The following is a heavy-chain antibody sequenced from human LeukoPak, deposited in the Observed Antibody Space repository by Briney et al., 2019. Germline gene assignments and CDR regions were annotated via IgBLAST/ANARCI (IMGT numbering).Heavy chain of an antibody. J-gene: IGHJ4*02. V-gene: IGHV3-9*01. Sequence: PGGSLRLSCAASGFTFDDYAMHWVRQAPGKGLEWFSGISWNSGSIGYADSVKGRFTISRDNAKNSLYLQMNSLRAEDTALYYCAKRVSVGWGFFDYWGQGTLVTVSS. CDR1: GFTFDDYA. D-gene: IGHD3-16*01. CDR2: ISWNSGSI. CDR3: AKRVSVGWGFFDY.